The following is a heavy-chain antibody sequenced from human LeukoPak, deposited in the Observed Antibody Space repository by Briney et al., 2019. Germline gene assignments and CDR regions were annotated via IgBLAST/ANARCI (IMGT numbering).Heavy chain of an antibody. CDR2: VRSDGSDR. D-gene: IGHD2-15*01. Sequence: PGTSLRLSCAASGFTFSKYGMQWVRQAPGKGLEWVAVVRSDGSDRHYADSVKGRFTISRDNSKNTVSLEMNSLRVEDTAVYYCARDGGCSGGNCYQRFDSWGQGTLVTVSS. V-gene: IGHV3-33*01. CDR1: GFTFSKYG. J-gene: IGHJ4*02. CDR3: ARDGGCSGGNCYQRFDS.